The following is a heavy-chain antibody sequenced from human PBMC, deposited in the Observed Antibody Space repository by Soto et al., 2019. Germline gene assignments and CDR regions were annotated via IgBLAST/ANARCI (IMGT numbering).Heavy chain of an antibody. Sequence: QVQLQESGPGLVKPSGTLSLTCAVSAGSISSDNWWSWVRKPPGKGLEWIGEIFHTGNTNYNPSLKTRVTISLDKSRDQFARNLTSVPAADTAGYYCAGNAKVYGDRPFDCWGQGTLVTVSS. D-gene: IGHD4-17*01. V-gene: IGHV4-4*02. CDR3: AGNAKVYGDRPFDC. CDR1: AGSISSDNW. J-gene: IGHJ4*02. CDR2: IFHTGNT.